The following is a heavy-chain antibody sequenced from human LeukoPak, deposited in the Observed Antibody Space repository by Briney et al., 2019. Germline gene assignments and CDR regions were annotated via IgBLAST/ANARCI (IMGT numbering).Heavy chain of an antibody. D-gene: IGHD6-19*01. CDR3: ARLGYGSGGGY. CDR2: IYYSGST. V-gene: IGHV4-39*01. Sequence: SETLSLTCTVSGGSISSSSYYWGWIRQPPGQGLEWIGSIYYSGSTYYNPSLKSRVTISVDTSKNQFSLKLSSVTAADTAVYYCARLGYGSGGGYWGQGTLVTVSS. J-gene: IGHJ4*02. CDR1: GGSISSSSYY.